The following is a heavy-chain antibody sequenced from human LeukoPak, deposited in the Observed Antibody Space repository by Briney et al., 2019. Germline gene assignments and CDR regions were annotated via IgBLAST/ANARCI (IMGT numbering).Heavy chain of an antibody. D-gene: IGHD5-12*01. CDR3: ARDLYSGYVIHPYYFDY. CDR1: GGTFSSYA. J-gene: IGHJ4*02. CDR2: INPSGGST. Sequence: ASVKVSCKASGGTFSSYAISWVRQAPGQGLEWMGLINPSGGSTTFAQKFQGRVTMTSDTSTSTVYMELNSLRSEDTAVYYCARDLYSGYVIHPYYFDYWGQGTLVTVSS. V-gene: IGHV1-46*01.